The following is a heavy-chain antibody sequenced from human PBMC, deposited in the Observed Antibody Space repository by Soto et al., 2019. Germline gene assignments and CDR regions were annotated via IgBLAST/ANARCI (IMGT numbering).Heavy chain of an antibody. CDR1: GFTFSSYG. CDR3: ARVQVWDGSLDY. D-gene: IGHD2-15*01. V-gene: IGHV3-33*01. J-gene: IGHJ4*02. CDR2: IRYDGSNK. Sequence: GGALRPSCAASGFTFSSYGMHWVRQVPGKGLEWVAGIRYDGSNKYYAGSVKGPFTISTDNSKDTPCLQMNSLRAYDPAVYYRARVQVWDGSLDYWGQGTLVTVSS.